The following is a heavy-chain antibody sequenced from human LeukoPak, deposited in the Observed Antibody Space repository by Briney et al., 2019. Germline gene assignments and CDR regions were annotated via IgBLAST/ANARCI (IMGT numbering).Heavy chain of an antibody. J-gene: IGHJ4*02. Sequence: GGSLRLPCEASRFTFSNYWMSWVRLAPGRGLEWVANINEDGSQQRYIDSVRGRFTISRDNAKASLFLQMNSVSFEDTALYYCARRNAGTGCSFDSWGQGTLVTVSS. CDR1: RFTFSNYW. V-gene: IGHV3-7*01. CDR2: INEDGSQQ. D-gene: IGHD2-15*01. CDR3: ARRNAGTGCSFDS.